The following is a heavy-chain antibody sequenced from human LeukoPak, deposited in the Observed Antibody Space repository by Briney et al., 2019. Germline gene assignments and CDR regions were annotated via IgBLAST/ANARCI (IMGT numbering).Heavy chain of an antibody. Sequence: SETLSLTYTVSGGSISSGTYYWSWIRQPAGKGLERIGRIYTSGATNYNPSLKSRVTISVDTSKNQFSLKLSSVTAADTAVYYCAADYGDDIFWYFDLWGRGTLVTVSS. D-gene: IGHD4-17*01. CDR1: GGSISSGTYY. V-gene: IGHV4-61*02. CDR2: IYTSGAT. J-gene: IGHJ2*01. CDR3: AADYGDDIFWYFDL.